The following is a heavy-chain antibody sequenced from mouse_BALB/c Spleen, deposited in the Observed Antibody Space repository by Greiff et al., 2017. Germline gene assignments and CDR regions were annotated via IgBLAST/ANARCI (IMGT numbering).Heavy chain of an antibody. V-gene: IGHV1-69*02. D-gene: IGHD1-1*01. CDR2: IDPSDSET. Sequence: VQLQQPGAELVKPGAPVKLSCKASGYTFTSYWMNWVKQRPGRGLEWIGRIDPSDSETHYNQKFKDKATLTVDKSSSTAYIQLSSLTSEDSAVYYCARWGYGSSPYFDYWGQGTTLTVSS. J-gene: IGHJ2*01. CDR1: GYTFTSYW. CDR3: ARWGYGSSPYFDY.